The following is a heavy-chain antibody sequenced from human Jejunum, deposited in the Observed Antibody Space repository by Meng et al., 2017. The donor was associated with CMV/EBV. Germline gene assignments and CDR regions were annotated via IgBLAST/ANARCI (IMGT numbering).Heavy chain of an antibody. J-gene: IGHJ4*02. CDR3: TRQEIVARPPFDY. Sequence: FSFSGFAMHWVRQASGKGLEWVGRIRSKTNSYATAYAASVKGRFTISRDDSKNTAYLQMNSLKTEDTAVYYCTRQEIVARPPFDYWGQGTLVTVSS. CDR2: IRSKTNSYAT. CDR1: FSFSGFA. V-gene: IGHV3-73*01. D-gene: IGHD6-6*01.